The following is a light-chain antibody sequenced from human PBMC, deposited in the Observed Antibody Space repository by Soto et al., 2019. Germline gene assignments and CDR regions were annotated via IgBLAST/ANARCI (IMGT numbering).Light chain of an antibody. Sequence: QSVLTQPASVSGSPGHSIAVSCTGTSSDVGGYNYVSWYQQHPGKAPKLMIYDVSNRPSGVSNRFSGSKSGNTASLTISGLQAEDEADYYCSSYIDSSTYVFGTGTKVTVL. CDR2: DVS. CDR3: SSYIDSSTYV. CDR1: SSDVGGYNY. J-gene: IGLJ1*01. V-gene: IGLV2-14*03.